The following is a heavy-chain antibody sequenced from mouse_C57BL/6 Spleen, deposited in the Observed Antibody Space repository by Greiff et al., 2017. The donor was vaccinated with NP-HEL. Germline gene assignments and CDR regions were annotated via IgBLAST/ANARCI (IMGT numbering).Heavy chain of an antibody. CDR2: IDPSDSYT. CDR3: ARPGSRGDY. V-gene: IGHV1-69*01. D-gene: IGHD1-1*01. J-gene: IGHJ2*01. Sequence: VQLQQPGAELVMPGASVKLSCKASGYTFTSYWMHWVKQRPGQGLEWIGEIDPSDSYTNYNQKFKGKSTLTVDKSSSTAYMQLSSLTSEDSAVYYCARPGSRGDYWGQGTTLTVSS. CDR1: GYTFTSYW.